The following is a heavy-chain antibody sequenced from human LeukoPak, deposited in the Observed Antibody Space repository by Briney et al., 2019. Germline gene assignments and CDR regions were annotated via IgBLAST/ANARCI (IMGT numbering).Heavy chain of an antibody. V-gene: IGHV3-11*01. CDR1: GFTFSDYN. CDR3: AKHTTGAVAHFDY. J-gene: IGHJ4*02. D-gene: IGHD6-19*01. Sequence: GGSLRLSCAASGFTFSDYNMSWIRQAPGKGLEWVSYISSSGSTIYYADSVKGRFTISRDNAKNSLYLQMNSLRAEDTAVYYCAKHTTGAVAHFDYWGQGTLVTVSS. CDR2: ISSSGSTI.